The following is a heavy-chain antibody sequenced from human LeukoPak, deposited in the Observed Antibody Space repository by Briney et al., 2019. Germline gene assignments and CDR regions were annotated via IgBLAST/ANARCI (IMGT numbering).Heavy chain of an antibody. V-gene: IGHV3-11*01. CDR1: GFTFSSYP. J-gene: IGHJ4*02. D-gene: IGHD4-17*01. CDR3: ARTYGDYPYYFDY. CDR2: ISSSGSTI. Sequence: KSGGSLRLSWAASGFTFSSYPMSWIRQAPGKGLEWVSYISSSGSTIYYADSVKGRFTISRDNAKNSLYLQMNSLRAEDTAVYYCARTYGDYPYYFDYWGQGTLVTVSS.